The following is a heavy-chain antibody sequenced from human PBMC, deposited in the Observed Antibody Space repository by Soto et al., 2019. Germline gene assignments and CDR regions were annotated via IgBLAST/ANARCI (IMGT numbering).Heavy chain of an antibody. J-gene: IGHJ4*02. D-gene: IGHD5-18*01. CDR1: GFTFSSYS. V-gene: IGHV3-48*02. CDR2: ISSSISTM. Sequence: EVQLVESGGGLVQPGGSLRLSCAASGFTFSSYSMNWVRQAPGKGLEWLSYISSSISTMHYADSVKGRFTISRDNVKNSLYMQINSLRDEDTAVYYCAREVRDTAVADFDYWGQGSLVTVS. CDR3: AREVRDTAVADFDY.